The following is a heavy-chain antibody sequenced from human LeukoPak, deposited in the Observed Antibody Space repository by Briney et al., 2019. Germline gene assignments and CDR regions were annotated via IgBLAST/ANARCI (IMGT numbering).Heavy chain of an antibody. CDR2: IWYDGSKR. CDR3: ARLSGSFLDY. CDR1: GFTVSNNY. Sequence: GGSLRLSCAASGFTVSNNYMTWVRQAPGKGLEWVAVIWYDGSKRYYADSVKGRFTISRDNSKNTLYLQMNSLRAEDAAVYYCARLSGSFLDYWGQGTLVTVSS. D-gene: IGHD1-26*01. V-gene: IGHV3-33*08. J-gene: IGHJ4*02.